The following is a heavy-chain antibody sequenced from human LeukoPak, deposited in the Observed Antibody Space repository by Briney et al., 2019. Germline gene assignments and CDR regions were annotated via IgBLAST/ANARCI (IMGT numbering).Heavy chain of an antibody. Sequence: SETLSLTCTVSGGSISSYYWSWIRQPPGKGLEWIGYIYYSGSTNYNPSLKSRVTISVDTSKYQFSLKLSSVTAADTAVYYCARGEGYYYYMDVWGKGTTVTVSS. V-gene: IGHV4-59*01. CDR2: IYYSGST. CDR3: ARGEGYYYYMDV. J-gene: IGHJ6*03. CDR1: GGSISSYY.